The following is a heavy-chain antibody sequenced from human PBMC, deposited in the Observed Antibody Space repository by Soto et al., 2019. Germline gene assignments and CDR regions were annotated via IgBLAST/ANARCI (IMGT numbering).Heavy chain of an antibody. D-gene: IGHD6-19*01. V-gene: IGHV4-39*01. CDR2: LYYTGST. Sequence: QLHLQGSGPGLVKPSETLSLTCSVSGDSISSVAHYWAWIRQPPGKGLEWIGSLYYTGSTYYNPSLKSRVAMAIDTSKSQFSLNLRSTTAADTAVYYCVRHSTNKGWYYGWFDPWGHGTLVTVSS. CDR1: GDSISSVAHY. CDR3: VRHSTNKGWYYGWFDP. J-gene: IGHJ5*02.